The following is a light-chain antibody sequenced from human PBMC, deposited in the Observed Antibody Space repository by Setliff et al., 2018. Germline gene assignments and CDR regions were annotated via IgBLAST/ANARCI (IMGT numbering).Light chain of an antibody. J-gene: IGLJ1*01. CDR3: QSYDSSLSKV. CDR2: EVS. V-gene: IGLV2-14*01. CDR1: SSDVGGYNY. Sequence: QSVLTQPASVSGSPGQSITISCTGTSSDVGGYNYVSWYQQHPGKAPKLMIYEVSNRPSGVSNRFSGSKSGNTASLTITRLQAEDEADYYCQSYDSSLSKVFGTGTKVTVL.